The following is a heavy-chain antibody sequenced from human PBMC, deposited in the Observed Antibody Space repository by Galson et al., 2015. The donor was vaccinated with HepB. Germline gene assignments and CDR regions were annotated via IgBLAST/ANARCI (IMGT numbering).Heavy chain of an antibody. CDR3: AMADIVVVPAANDAFDI. CDR1: GFTFSSYS. D-gene: IGHD2-2*01. J-gene: IGHJ3*02. Sequence: SLRLSCAASGFTFSSYSMNWVRQAPGKGLEWVSYISSSSSTIYYADSVKGRFTISRDNAKNSLYLQMNSLRDEDTAVYYCAMADIVVVPAANDAFDIWGQGTMVTVSS. CDR2: ISSSSSTI. V-gene: IGHV3-48*02.